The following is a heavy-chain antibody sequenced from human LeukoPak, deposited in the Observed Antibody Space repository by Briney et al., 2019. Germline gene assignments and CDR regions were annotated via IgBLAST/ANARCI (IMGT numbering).Heavy chain of an antibody. CDR2: ISTSSSTI. J-gene: IGHJ4*02. CDR1: GFTFSSYS. V-gene: IGHV3-48*01. CDR3: ARVRSAANYFDY. Sequence: GGSLRLSCAASGFTFSSYSMNWARQAPGKGLEWVSYISTSSSTIYYADSVKGRFTISRDNAKNSLFLQMNSLRAEDTAVYYYARVRSAANYFDYWGQGTLVTVSS. D-gene: IGHD2-2*01.